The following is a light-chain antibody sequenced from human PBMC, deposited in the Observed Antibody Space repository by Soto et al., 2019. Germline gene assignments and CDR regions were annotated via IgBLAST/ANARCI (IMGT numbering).Light chain of an antibody. V-gene: IGLV2-14*01. J-gene: IGLJ1*01. CDR1: SSDVGGYNS. Sequence: QSALTQPASVSGSPGQSITISCTGTSSDVGGYNSVSWYQQHPGKAPKLILYDVTDRPSGVSCGFSGSKSGNTASLTISGLRVADEAVFFCIFLTRSMINVLGRGTRVPV. CDR3: IFLTRSMINV. CDR2: DVT.